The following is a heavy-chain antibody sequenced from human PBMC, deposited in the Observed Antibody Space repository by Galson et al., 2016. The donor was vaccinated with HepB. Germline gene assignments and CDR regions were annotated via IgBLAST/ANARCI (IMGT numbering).Heavy chain of an antibody. CDR3: ARGFFDNTGHPGYFQH. CDR1: GFPFSDYT. J-gene: IGHJ1*01. Sequence: SLRLSCAASGFPFSDYTMNWVRQGPGKGLEWVSSISRNGSFIFYSDSVKGRFTISRDNAKNSLYLQMSSLRVEDTAVYYCARGFFDNTGHPGYFQHWGRGTLVTVSS. CDR2: ISRNGSFI. D-gene: IGHD3-22*01. V-gene: IGHV3-21*01.